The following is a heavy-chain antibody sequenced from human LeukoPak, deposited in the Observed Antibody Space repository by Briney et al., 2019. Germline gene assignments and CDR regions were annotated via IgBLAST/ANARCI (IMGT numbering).Heavy chain of an antibody. D-gene: IGHD3-16*02. CDR3: ARVKGRYYDYVWGSYRFCAFDI. Sequence: SETLSLTCTVPGGSISSGGYYLSWIRQPPGKGLEWIVEINHSGSTNYNPSLKSRVTISVDTSKNQFSLKLSSVTAADTAVYYCARVKGRYYDYVWGSYRFCAFDIWGQGTMVTVSS. CDR1: GGSISSGGYY. V-gene: IGHV4-34*01. CDR2: INHSGST. J-gene: IGHJ3*02.